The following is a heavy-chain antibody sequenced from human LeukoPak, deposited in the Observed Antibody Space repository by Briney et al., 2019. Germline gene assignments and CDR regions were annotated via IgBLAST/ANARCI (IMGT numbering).Heavy chain of an antibody. D-gene: IGHD3-10*01. Sequence: GASVKVSCKASGYTFTGYYMHWVRQAPGQGLEWMGWINPNSGDTKYAQKFQGRVTMTRDTSISTAYMELSRLRSDDTAVYYCARDYGSGSYSGFDPWGQGTLVTVSS. CDR3: ARDYGSGSYSGFDP. J-gene: IGHJ5*02. V-gene: IGHV1-2*02. CDR1: GYTFTGYY. CDR2: INPNSGDT.